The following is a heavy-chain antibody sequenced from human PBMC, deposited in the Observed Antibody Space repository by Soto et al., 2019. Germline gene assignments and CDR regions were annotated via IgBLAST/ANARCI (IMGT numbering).Heavy chain of an antibody. D-gene: IGHD2-15*01. CDR2: FSGSGGST. Sequence: EVQLLESVGGLVQPGGCLRLSCAASGFTFSSYAMSWVRQAPGKGLEWVSSFSGSGGSTYYADSVKGRFSISRDNSKNTLYLQMNSLRGEDPAVYYCATGGGGSYCSGGRCYEYLGDWGHGTLVIVFS. V-gene: IGHV3-23*01. CDR1: GFTFSSYA. J-gene: IGHJ4*01. CDR3: ATGGGGSYCSGGRCYEYLGD.